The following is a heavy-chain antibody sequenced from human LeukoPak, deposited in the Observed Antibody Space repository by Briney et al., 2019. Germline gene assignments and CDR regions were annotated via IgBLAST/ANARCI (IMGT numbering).Heavy chain of an antibody. D-gene: IGHD5-12*01. CDR1: GGSYSGYY. V-gene: IGHV4-34*01. CDR2: INHSGST. J-gene: IGHJ5*02. Sequence: PSETLSLTCAVYGGSYSGYYCSWMRQPPGKGQEWIGEINHSGSTNYNPSLKSRVTISVDTSKNQFSLKLSSVTAADTAVYYCARHRPWIASLDPWGQGTLVTVSS. CDR3: ARHRPWIASLDP.